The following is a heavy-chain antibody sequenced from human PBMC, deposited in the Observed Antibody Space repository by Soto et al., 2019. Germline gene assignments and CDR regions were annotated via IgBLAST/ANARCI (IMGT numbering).Heavy chain of an antibody. CDR1: GGSISSYY. CDR3: ARGTPYSSSWWECWFDP. D-gene: IGHD6-13*01. V-gene: IGHV4-59*01. Sequence: SETLSLTCTVSGGSISSYYWSWIRQPPGKGLEWIGYFYYSGSTNYNPSLKSRVTISVDTSKNQFSLKLSSVTAADTAVYYCARGTPYSSSWWECWFDPWGQGXLVTVYS. CDR2: FYYSGST. J-gene: IGHJ5*02.